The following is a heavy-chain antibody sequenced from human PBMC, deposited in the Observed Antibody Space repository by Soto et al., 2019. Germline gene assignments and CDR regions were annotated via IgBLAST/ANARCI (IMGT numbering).Heavy chain of an antibody. J-gene: IGHJ6*02. D-gene: IGHD2-15*01. CDR2: ISYDGSNK. CDR3: ARGIGYCSGGSCPFYGMDV. Sequence: GGSLRLSCAASGFTFSSYAMHWVRQAPGKGLEWVAVISYDGSNKYYADSVKGRFTISRDNSKNTLYLQMNSLRAEDTAVYYCARGIGYCSGGSCPFYGMDVWGQGTTVTVSS. V-gene: IGHV3-30-3*01. CDR1: GFTFSSYA.